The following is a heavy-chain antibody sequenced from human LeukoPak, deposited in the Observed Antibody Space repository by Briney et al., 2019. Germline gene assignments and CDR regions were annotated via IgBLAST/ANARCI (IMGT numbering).Heavy chain of an antibody. D-gene: IGHD3-22*01. V-gene: IGHV1-2*06. J-gene: IGHJ4*02. Sequence: GASVKVSCKAPGCTFTGYYMHWVRQAPGQGLEWMGRINPNSGGTNYAQKFQGRVTTTRDTSISTAYMELSRLRSDDTAVYYCARDDYSSGYYLGYWGQGTLVTVSS. CDR1: GCTFTGYY. CDR2: INPNSGGT. CDR3: ARDDYSSGYYLGY.